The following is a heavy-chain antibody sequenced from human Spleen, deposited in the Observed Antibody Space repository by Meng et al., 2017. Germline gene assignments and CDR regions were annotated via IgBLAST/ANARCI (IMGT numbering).Heavy chain of an antibody. V-gene: IGHV4-61*01. D-gene: IGHD3-10*01. J-gene: IGHJ3*02. CDR1: VGPVSIGSYY. CDR2: IYYSGST. CDR3: ARERTYYYGSGSYYNIGRAFDI. Sequence: VQLRGPCHGLVWPSQPLSLPSTVFVGPVSIGSYYWSWIRQPPGKGLEWIGYIYYSGSTNYNPSLKSRVTISVDTSKNQFSLKLSSVTAADTAVYYCARERTYYYGSGSYYNIGRAFDIWGQGTMVTVSS.